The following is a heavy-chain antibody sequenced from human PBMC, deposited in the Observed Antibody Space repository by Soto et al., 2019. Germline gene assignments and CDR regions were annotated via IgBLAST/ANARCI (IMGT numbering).Heavy chain of an antibody. CDR2: ISYDGSNK. J-gene: IGHJ6*02. CDR3: AKDRIYFDWLSVRRRYYYNGMDV. V-gene: IGHV3-30*18. CDR1: GFTFSSYG. Sequence: GGSLRLSCAASGFTFSSYGMHWVRQAPGKGLDWVAVISYDGSNKYFADSVKGRFTISRDNSKNTLDLQVNSLRAEDTAVYYCAKDRIYFDWLSVRRRYYYNGMDVWGQGTTVTVYS. D-gene: IGHD3-9*01.